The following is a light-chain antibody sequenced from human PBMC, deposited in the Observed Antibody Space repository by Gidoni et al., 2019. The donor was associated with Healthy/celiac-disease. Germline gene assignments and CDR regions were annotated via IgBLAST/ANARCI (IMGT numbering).Light chain of an antibody. V-gene: IGKV3-20*01. Sequence: IVLTQSPGTLSLSPGERATLSCRASQSVSSSYLAWYHQKPGQAPRLLIYGASSRATGIPDRFSGSVSGIDFTLTISRLEPEDFVVYYCQQYGSSPLTFGGGTKVESK. J-gene: IGKJ4*01. CDR1: QSVSSSY. CDR3: QQYGSSPLT. CDR2: GAS.